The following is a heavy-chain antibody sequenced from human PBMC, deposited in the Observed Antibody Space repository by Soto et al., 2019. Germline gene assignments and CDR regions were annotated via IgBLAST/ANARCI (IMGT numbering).Heavy chain of an antibody. Sequence: EVQLLESGGGLVQPGGSLRLSCAASGFTFSSYAMSWVRQAPGKGLEWVSAISGSGGSTYYADSVKGRFTISRDNSKNTLYLQMNSLRAEDTAVYYCAKEFFALQIVNNDAFDIWGQGTMVTVSS. D-gene: IGHD4-4*01. CDR2: ISGSGGST. V-gene: IGHV3-23*01. CDR3: AKEFFALQIVNNDAFDI. J-gene: IGHJ3*02. CDR1: GFTFSSYA.